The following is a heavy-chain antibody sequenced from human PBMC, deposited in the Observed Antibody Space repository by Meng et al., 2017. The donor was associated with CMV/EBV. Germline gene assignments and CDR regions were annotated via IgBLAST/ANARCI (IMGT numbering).Heavy chain of an antibody. D-gene: IGHD6-13*01. Sequence: SETLSLTCTVSGGSISSGGYYWSWIRQHPGKGLEWIGYIYYSGSTYYNPSPKSRVTISVDTSKNQFSLKLSSVTAADTAVYYCAREVGSRGWFDPWGQGTLVTVSS. CDR3: AREVGSRGWFDP. CDR1: GGSISSGGYY. V-gene: IGHV4-31*03. J-gene: IGHJ5*02. CDR2: IYYSGST.